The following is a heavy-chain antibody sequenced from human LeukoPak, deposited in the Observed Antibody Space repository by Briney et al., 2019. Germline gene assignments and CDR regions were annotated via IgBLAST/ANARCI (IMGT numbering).Heavy chain of an antibody. D-gene: IGHD4/OR15-4a*01. CDR2: ISYDGSNK. Sequence: GGSLRLSCAASGFTFSSYGMHWVRQAPGKGLEWVAVISYDGSNKYYADSVKGRFTISRDNSENTLYLQMNSLRAEDTAVYYCAKDFTNYDAFDIWGQGTMVTVSS. J-gene: IGHJ3*02. CDR1: GFTFSSYG. V-gene: IGHV3-30*18. CDR3: AKDFTNYDAFDI.